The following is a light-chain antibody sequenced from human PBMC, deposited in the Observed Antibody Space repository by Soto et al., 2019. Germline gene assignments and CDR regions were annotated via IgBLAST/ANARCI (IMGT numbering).Light chain of an antibody. Sequence: IQLTQSPSSLSASVGDRVTITCRASQGISSYLAWYQQKPGKAPKLLIYAASTLQSGVPSRFSGSGSGTDFTLTISSLQPEDFATYYCQQLNSYPLLFGGGIKVEIK. CDR1: QGISSY. CDR3: QQLNSYPLL. J-gene: IGKJ4*01. V-gene: IGKV1-9*01. CDR2: AAS.